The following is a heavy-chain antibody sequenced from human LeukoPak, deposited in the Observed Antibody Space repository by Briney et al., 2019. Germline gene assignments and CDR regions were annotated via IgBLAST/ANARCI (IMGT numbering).Heavy chain of an antibody. Sequence: GASVKVSCKASGGTFSSYAISWVRQAPGQGLEWMGGIIPIFGTANYAQKFQGRVTMTRDMSTSTVYMELSSLRSEDTAVYYCARYSGSYRFDYWGQGTLVTVSS. CDR3: ARYSGSYRFDY. CDR2: IIPIFGTA. J-gene: IGHJ4*02. V-gene: IGHV1-69*05. CDR1: GGTFSSYA. D-gene: IGHD1-26*01.